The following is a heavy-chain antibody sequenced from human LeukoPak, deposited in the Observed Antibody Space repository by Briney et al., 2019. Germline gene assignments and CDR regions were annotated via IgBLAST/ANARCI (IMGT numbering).Heavy chain of an antibody. V-gene: IGHV1-2*02. Sequence: ASVKVSCKASGYTFAGYYMHWVRQAPGQGLEWMGWINPNSGGTNYAQKFQGRVTMTRDTSISTAYMELSRLRPDDTAVYYCARVGGYVPLRAFDYWGQGTLVTVSS. J-gene: IGHJ4*02. D-gene: IGHD5-12*01. CDR1: GYTFAGYY. CDR3: ARVGGYVPLRAFDY. CDR2: INPNSGGT.